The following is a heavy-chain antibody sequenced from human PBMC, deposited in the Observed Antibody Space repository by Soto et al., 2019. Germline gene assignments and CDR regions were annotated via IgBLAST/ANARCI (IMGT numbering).Heavy chain of an antibody. J-gene: IGHJ4*02. Sequence: PSETLCLTCAVYGGSFSGYYWSWIRQPPGKGLEWIGEINHSGSTNYNPSLKSRVTISVDTSKNQFSLKLSSVTAADTAVYYCARGPGDYYYGSASLDYWGQGNLVTVSS. D-gene: IGHD3-10*01. CDR3: ARGPGDYYYGSASLDY. CDR2: INHSGST. CDR1: GGSFSGYY. V-gene: IGHV4-34*01.